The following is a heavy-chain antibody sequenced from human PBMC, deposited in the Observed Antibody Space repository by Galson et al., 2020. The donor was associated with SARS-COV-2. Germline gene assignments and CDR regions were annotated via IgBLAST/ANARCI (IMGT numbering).Heavy chain of an antibody. Sequence: GGSLRLSCAASGFTFSSYAMHWVRQAPGKGLEWVAVIWYDGSNQYYADSVKGRFIISRDNSKNTLNLQMNSLRAEDTAVYYCAKGWMYYYYGMDGWGQGTTVTVSS. V-gene: IGHV3-33*06. CDR1: GFTFSSYA. CDR2: IWYDGSNQ. J-gene: IGHJ6*02. CDR3: AKGWMYYYYGMDG. D-gene: IGHD2-2*03.